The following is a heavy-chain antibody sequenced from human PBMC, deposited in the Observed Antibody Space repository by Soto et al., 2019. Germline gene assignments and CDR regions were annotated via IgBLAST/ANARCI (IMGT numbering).Heavy chain of an antibody. J-gene: IGHJ4*02. CDR2: MYYSGST. Sequence: QLQLQESGPGLVKPSETLSLTCTVSGGSISSSSYYWGWIRQPPGKGLEWIGSMYYSGSTYYNPSLKSRVTISVDTSKNQFSLQLSSVTAADTAVYYCATTYYFGSGSAYWGQGTLVTVSS. V-gene: IGHV4-39*01. CDR1: GGSISSSSYY. CDR3: ATTYYFGSGSAY. D-gene: IGHD3-10*01.